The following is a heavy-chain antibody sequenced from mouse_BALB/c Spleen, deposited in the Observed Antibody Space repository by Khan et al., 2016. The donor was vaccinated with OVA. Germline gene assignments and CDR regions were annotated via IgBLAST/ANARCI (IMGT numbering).Heavy chain of an antibody. CDR2: INTYTGEP. D-gene: IGHD2-14*01. Sequence: QIQLVQSGPELKKPGETVQISCKASGFTFTNYGMNWVKQAPGKGLKWMGWINTYTGEPTFADDFKGRFAFSLETSASTAYLQINSLKNEDTATYFCARVGYNGTMDCWGQRTSVTVSS. J-gene: IGHJ4*01. CDR3: ARVGYNGTMDC. CDR1: GFTFTNYG. V-gene: IGHV9-3-1*01.